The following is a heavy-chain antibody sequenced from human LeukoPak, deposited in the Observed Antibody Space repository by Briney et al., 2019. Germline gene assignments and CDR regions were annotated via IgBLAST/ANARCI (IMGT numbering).Heavy chain of an antibody. V-gene: IGHV3-23*01. CDR2: ISGSGGST. D-gene: IGHD3-3*01. J-gene: IGHJ6*03. CDR1: GFTFSSYA. CDR3: AKVADFWSGYLSLYYYYMDV. Sequence: AGGSLRLSCAASGFTFSSYAMSWVRQAPGKGLEWVSAISGSGGSTYYADSVKGRFTISRDNSKNTLYLQMNSLRAEDTAVYYCAKVADFWSGYLSLYYYYMDVWGKGTTVTVSS.